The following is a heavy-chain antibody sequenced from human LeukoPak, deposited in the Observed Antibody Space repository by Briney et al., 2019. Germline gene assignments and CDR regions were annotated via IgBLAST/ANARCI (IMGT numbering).Heavy chain of an antibody. CDR2: ISSSSSYI. Sequence: NPGGSLRLSCAASGFTFSSYSMNWVRQAPGKGLEWVSSISSSSSYIYYADSVNGRFTISRDNAKNSLYLQMNSLRAEDTAVYYCARDKWDYYDSSGYYMDVWGKGTMVTVSS. CDR3: ARDKWDYYDSSGYYMDV. CDR1: GFTFSSYS. V-gene: IGHV3-21*01. D-gene: IGHD3-22*01. J-gene: IGHJ6*03.